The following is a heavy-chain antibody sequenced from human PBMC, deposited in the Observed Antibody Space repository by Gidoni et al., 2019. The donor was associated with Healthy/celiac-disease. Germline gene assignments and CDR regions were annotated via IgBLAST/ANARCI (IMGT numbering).Heavy chain of an antibody. V-gene: IGHV3-48*02. CDR3: ARALHDILTGPRDYYFDY. Sequence: EVQLVESGGGLVQPGGSLRLSCAASGSTFSSYSMNWVRQAPGKGLEWVSYISSSSSTIYYADSVKGRFTISRDNAKNSLYLQMNSLRDEDTAVYYCARALHDILTGPRDYYFDYWGQGTLVTVSS. CDR2: ISSSSSTI. D-gene: IGHD3-9*01. CDR1: GSTFSSYS. J-gene: IGHJ4*02.